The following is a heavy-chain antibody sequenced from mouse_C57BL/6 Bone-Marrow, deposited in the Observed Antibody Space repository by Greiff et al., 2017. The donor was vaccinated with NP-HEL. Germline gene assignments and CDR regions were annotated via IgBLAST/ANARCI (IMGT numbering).Heavy chain of an antibody. CDR3: AREFDY. Sequence: DVKLVESEGGLVQPGSSMKLSCTASGFTFSDYYMAWVRQVPEKGLEWVANINYDGSSTYYLDSLKSRFIISRDNAKNILYLQMSSLKSEDTATYYCAREFDYWGQGTTLTVSS. J-gene: IGHJ2*01. V-gene: IGHV5-16*01. CDR1: GFTFSDYY. CDR2: INYDGSST.